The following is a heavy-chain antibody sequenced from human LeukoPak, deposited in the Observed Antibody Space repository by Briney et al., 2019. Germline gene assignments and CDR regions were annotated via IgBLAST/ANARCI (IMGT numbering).Heavy chain of an antibody. D-gene: IGHD3-22*01. V-gene: IGHV1-8*03. CDR1: GYTFTSYD. J-gene: IGHJ4*02. CDR3: ARGYYDSSGYLYYFDY. CDR2: MNPNSGNT. Sequence: ASVKVSCKASGYTFTSYDINWVRQATGQGLEWMGWMNPNSGNTGYAQKFQGRVTITRNTSISTAYMELSSLRSEDTAVYYCARGYYDSSGYLYYFDYWGQGTLVTVSS.